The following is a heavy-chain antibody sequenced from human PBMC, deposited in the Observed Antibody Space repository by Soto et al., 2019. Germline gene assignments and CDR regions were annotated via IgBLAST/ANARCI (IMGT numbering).Heavy chain of an antibody. Sequence: GGSLRLSCAASGFTFSSYAMSWVRQAPGKGLEWVSAISGSGGSTYYADSVKGRFTISRDNSKNTLYLQMNSLRAEDTAVYYCARPQQLVPDYYYYRDVGGKGTRVTFPS. J-gene: IGHJ6*03. CDR1: GFTFSSYA. CDR2: ISGSGGST. D-gene: IGHD6-13*01. V-gene: IGHV3-23*01. CDR3: ARPQQLVPDYYYYRDV.